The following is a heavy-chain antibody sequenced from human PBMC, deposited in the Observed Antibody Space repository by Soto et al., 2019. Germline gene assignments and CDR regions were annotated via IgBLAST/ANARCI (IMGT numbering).Heavy chain of an antibody. D-gene: IGHD6-19*01. CDR1: GGSFSGYY. V-gene: IGHV4-34*01. J-gene: IGHJ5*02. CDR2: INHSGST. Sequence: QVQLQQWGAGLLKPSETLSLTCAVYGGSFSGYYWRWIRQPPGKGLEWIGEINHSGSTNYNPSLERRVTISVDTSKNQFSQKLSPVTAADTAVYYCARGTRGSSGWYRWLNWFHPWGQVTLVTAS. CDR3: ARGTRGSSGWYRWLNWFHP.